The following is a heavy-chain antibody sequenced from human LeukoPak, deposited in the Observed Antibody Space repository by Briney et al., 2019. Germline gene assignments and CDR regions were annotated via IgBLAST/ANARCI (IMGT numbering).Heavy chain of an antibody. J-gene: IGHJ6*02. Sequence: GGSLRLSCAASGFTFGDYAMHWVRQVPGKGLEWVSGISYNSASIDYADSMKGRFNISRDNARNSLDLQMNSLRPDDTAFYYCTKTTSKWYGGADSFGLDVWGQGTTVAVSS. CDR1: GFTFGDYA. CDR2: ISYNSASI. D-gene: IGHD2-8*01. V-gene: IGHV3-9*01. CDR3: TKTTSKWYGGADSFGLDV.